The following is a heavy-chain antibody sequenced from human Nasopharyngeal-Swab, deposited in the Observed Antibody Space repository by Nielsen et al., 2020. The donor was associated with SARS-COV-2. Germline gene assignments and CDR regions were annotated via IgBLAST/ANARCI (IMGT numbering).Heavy chain of an antibody. Sequence: GESLKISCVASGFSFSIYVMAWVRQAPGKGLEWIAVSSGSDGSTYYADSVKGRFSISRDSSKNTLYLQMDSLRGEDTAVYYCARDAPAHYGAFYWGRGTLVTVSS. D-gene: IGHD4-17*01. CDR2: SSGSDGST. J-gene: IGHJ4*02. V-gene: IGHV3-23*01. CDR3: ARDAPAHYGAFY. CDR1: GFSFSIYV.